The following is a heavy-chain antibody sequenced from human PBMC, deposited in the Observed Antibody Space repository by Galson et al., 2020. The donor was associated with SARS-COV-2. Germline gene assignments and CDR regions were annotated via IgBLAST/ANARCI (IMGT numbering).Heavy chain of an antibody. J-gene: IGHJ2*01. CDR2: INPNSGGT. D-gene: IGHD3-16*01. CDR3: ARDRIHGGGDWYFDL. CDR1: GYTFTGYY. V-gene: IGHV1-2*04. Sequence: ASVKVSCKASGYTFTGYYMHWVRQAPGQGLEWMGWINPNSGGTNYAQKFRGWVTMTRDTSISTAYMELSRLRSDDTAVYYCARDRIHGGGDWYFDLWGRGTLVTVSS.